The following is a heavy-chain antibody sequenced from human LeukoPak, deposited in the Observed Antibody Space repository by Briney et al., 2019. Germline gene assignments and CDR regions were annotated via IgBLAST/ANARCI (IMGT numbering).Heavy chain of an antibody. CDR2: IYYSGST. V-gene: IGHV4-59*01. J-gene: IGHJ3*02. CDR3: AREATGTTYDAFDI. Sequence: SETLSLTCTVSGGSISSYYWSWIRQPPGKGLEWIGYIYYSGSTNYNPSLKSRVTISVDTSKNQFSLKLSSVTAADTAVYCCAREATGTTYDAFDIWGQGTMVTVSS. D-gene: IGHD1-1*01. CDR1: GGSISSYY.